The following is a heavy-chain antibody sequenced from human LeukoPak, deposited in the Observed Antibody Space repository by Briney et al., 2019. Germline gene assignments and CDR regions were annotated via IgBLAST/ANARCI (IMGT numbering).Heavy chain of an antibody. CDR1: GFTFSSYW. D-gene: IGHD3-3*01. J-gene: IGHJ6*02. CDR3: ARVGQYYDFWGGYSSYGGRGEGYYGMDV. Sequence: GGSLRLSCAASGFTFSSYWMSWVRQAPGKGLEWVANIKQDGSEKYYVDSVKGRFTISRDNAKNSLYLQMNSLRAEDTAVYYCARVGQYYDFWGGYSSYGGRGEGYYGMDVWGQGTTVTVSS. CDR2: IKQDGSEK. V-gene: IGHV3-7*01.